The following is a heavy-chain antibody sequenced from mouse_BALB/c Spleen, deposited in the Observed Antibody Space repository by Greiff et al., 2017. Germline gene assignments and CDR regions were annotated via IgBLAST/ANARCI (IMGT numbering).Heavy chain of an antibody. CDR1: GFTFSSYY. J-gene: IGHJ2*01. Sequence: EVKVVESGGGLVKLGGSLKLSCAASGFTFSSYYMSWVRQTPEKRLELVAAINSNGGSTYYPDTVKGRFTISRDNAKNTLYLQMSSLKSEDTALYYCARHGGYGSIDYWGQGTTLTVSS. D-gene: IGHD1-1*01. V-gene: IGHV5-6-2*01. CDR2: INSNGGST. CDR3: ARHGGYGSIDY.